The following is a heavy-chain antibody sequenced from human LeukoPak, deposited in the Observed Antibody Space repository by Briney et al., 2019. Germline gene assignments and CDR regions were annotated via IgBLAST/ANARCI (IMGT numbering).Heavy chain of an antibody. CDR1: GSAFSRSW. V-gene: IGHV3-74*01. D-gene: IGHD6-13*01. J-gene: IGHJ5*02. CDR2: INSDGSST. CDR3: ANSLGLAARS. Sequence: AGGSLRLSCAASGSAFSRSWIHWVRQAPGKGLVWVSRINSDGSSTSYADSVKGRFTISRDNAKNTLYLQMNSLRDDDTAVYYCANSLGLAARSWGQGTLVTVSS.